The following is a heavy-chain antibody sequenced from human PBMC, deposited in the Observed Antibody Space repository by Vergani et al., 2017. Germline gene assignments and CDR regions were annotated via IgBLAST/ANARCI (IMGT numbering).Heavy chain of an antibody. D-gene: IGHD4-17*01. CDR3: ARARGYGDYGWYYYYYMDV. CDR2: IYYSGST. V-gene: IGHV4-34*01. J-gene: IGHJ6*03. CDR1: GGSFSGYY. Sequence: QVQLQQWGAGLLKPSETLSLTCAVYGGSFSGYYWSWIRQPPGKGLEWIGYIYYSGSTYYNPSLKSRVTISVDTSKNQFSLKLSSVTAADTAVYYCARARGYGDYGWYYYYYMDVWGKGTTVTVSS.